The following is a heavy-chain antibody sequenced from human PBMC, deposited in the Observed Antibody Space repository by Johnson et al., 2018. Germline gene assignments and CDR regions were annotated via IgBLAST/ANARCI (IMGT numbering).Heavy chain of an antibody. D-gene: IGHD3-22*01. J-gene: IGHJ3*02. V-gene: IGHV1-58*01. CDR3: GAAYYYDSSGGDAFDI. CDR2: IVVGSGNT. Sequence: QLVQSGPEVKKXGTSVKVSCKASGFTFTSSAVQWVRQARGQRLEWIGWIVVGSGNTNYAQKFQERVTITRDMSTSTAYMERSSLRSEETAVYYCGAAYYYDSSGGDAFDIWGQGTMVTVSS. CDR1: GFTFTSSA.